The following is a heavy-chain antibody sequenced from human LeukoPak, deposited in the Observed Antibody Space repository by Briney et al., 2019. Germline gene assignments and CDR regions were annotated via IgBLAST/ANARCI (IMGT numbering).Heavy chain of an antibody. J-gene: IGHJ4*02. Sequence: PSQTQSLTCAVSGGSISSGGYSWSWIRQPPGKGLEWIGYIYHSGSTYYNPSLKSRVTISVDRSKNQFSLKLSSVTAADTAVYYCARVGASSRGERRVAAAGSFDYWGQGTLVTVSS. CDR2: IYHSGST. CDR1: GGSISSGGYS. CDR3: ARVGASSRGERRVAAAGSFDY. V-gene: IGHV4-30-2*01. D-gene: IGHD6-13*01.